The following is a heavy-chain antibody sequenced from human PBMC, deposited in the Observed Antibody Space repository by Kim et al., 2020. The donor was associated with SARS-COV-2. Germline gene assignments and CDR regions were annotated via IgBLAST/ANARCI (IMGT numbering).Heavy chain of an antibody. CDR1: GGSITTYY. CDR3: ARHSAGWFDP. Sequence: SETLSLTCTVSGGSITTYYCSWMRQPPGKGLEWIGYISYSGSSKYNPSLKSRVTISVDTSKNQFSLKLSSVTAADTAVYYCARHSAGWFDPWGQGTLVTVSS. CDR2: ISYSGSS. V-gene: IGHV4-59*08. D-gene: IGHD3-10*01. J-gene: IGHJ5*02.